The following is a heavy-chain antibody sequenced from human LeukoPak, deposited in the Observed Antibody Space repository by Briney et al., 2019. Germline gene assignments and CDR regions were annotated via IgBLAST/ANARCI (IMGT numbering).Heavy chain of an antibody. V-gene: IGHV4-59*01. CDR1: GGSISSYY. CDR3: AREIAYCGGDCYSAHWFDP. Sequence: PSETLSLTCTDSGGSISSYYWSWIRQPPGKGLEWIGYIYYSGSTNYNPSLKSRVTISVDTSKNQFSLKLSSVTAADTAVYYCAREIAYCGGDCYSAHWFDPWGQGTLVTVSS. CDR2: IYYSGST. D-gene: IGHD2-21*01. J-gene: IGHJ5*02.